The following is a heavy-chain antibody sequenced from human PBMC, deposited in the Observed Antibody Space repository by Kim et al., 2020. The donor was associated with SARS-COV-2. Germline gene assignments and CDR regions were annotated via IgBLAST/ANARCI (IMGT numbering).Heavy chain of an antibody. CDR1: GFTVSSNY. Sequence: GGSLRLSCAASGFTVSSNYMSWVRQAPGKGLEWVSVIYSGGSTYYADSVKGRFTISRDNSKNTLYLQMNSLRAEDTAVYYCARELVATRAHYYYYYGMDVWGQGTTVTVSS. V-gene: IGHV3-53*01. D-gene: IGHD5-12*01. CDR3: ARELVATRAHYYYYYGMDV. J-gene: IGHJ6*02. CDR2: IYSGGST.